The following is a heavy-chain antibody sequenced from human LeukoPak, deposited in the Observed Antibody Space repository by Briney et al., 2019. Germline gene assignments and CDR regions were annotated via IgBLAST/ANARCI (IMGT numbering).Heavy chain of an antibody. D-gene: IGHD3-22*01. V-gene: IGHV3-7*04. CDR3: AKDVGYYYDSSGYFDY. Sequence: GGSLRLSCAASGFTFSSYWMSWVRQAPGKGLEWVANIKQDGSEKYYVGSVKGRFTISRDNAKNSLYLQMNSLRAEDTAVYYCAKDVGYYYDSSGYFDYWGQGTLVTVSS. CDR2: IKQDGSEK. J-gene: IGHJ4*02. CDR1: GFTFSSYW.